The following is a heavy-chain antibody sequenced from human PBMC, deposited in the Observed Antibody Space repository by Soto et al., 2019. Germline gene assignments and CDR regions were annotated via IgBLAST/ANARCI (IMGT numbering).Heavy chain of an antibody. D-gene: IGHD7-27*01. CDR2: IIPIFGTA. CDR1: GGTFSSYA. J-gene: IGHJ6*03. CDR3: AKVLIWGSGSSRYMDV. V-gene: IGHV1-69*13. Sequence: SVKVSCKASGGTFSSYAISWVRQAPGQGLEWMGGIIPIFGTANYAQKFQGRVTITADESTSTAYMELSSLRSEDTAVYYCAKVLIWGSGSSRYMDVWGKGTTVTVSS.